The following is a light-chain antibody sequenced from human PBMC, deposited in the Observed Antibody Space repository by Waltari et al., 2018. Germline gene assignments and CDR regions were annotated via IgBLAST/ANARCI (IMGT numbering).Light chain of an antibody. J-gene: IGKJ3*01. CDR3: QQSNIMGT. CDR1: QTISRY. CDR2: AAS. V-gene: IGKV1-39*01. Sequence: DIQMTQSPSSLSASVGDRVTITCRASQTISRYLNWYQQKPGKAPNLLIYAASSLQSGVPSRFSGSGSGRDFTLIITSLQPEDFATYYCQQSNIMGTFGPGTTVDIK.